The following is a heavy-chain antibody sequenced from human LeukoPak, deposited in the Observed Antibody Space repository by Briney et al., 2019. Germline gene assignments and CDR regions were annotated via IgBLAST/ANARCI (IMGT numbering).Heavy chain of an antibody. CDR1: GYAISNGYY. CDR2: IYTSGST. V-gene: IGHV4-61*02. J-gene: IGHJ5*02. D-gene: IGHD2-2*01. CDR3: ARDRYCSSTSCYGEGTPHTVWFDP. Sequence: SETLSLTCTVSGYAISNGYYWGWIRQPAGKGLEWIGRIYTSGSTNYNPSLKSRVTISVDTSKNQFSLKLSSVTAADTAVYYCARDRYCSSTSCYGEGTPHTVWFDPWGQGTLVTVSS.